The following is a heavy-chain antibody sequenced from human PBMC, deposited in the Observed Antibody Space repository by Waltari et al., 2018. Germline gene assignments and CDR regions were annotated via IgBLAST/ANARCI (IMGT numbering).Heavy chain of an antibody. J-gene: IGHJ4*02. Sequence: EVQLVESGGGLVQPGRSLRLSCTASGFTFGDYAMSWVRQAPGKGLGWVGFIRSKAYGGTTEYAASVKGRFTISRDDSKSIAYLQMNSLKTEDTAVYYCTRSGYSFDYWGQGTLVTVSS. V-gene: IGHV3-49*04. CDR3: TRSGYSFDY. CDR1: GFTFGDYA. D-gene: IGHD3-3*01. CDR2: IRSKAYGGTT.